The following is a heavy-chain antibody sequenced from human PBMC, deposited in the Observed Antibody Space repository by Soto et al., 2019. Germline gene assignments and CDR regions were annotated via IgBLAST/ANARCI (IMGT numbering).Heavy chain of an antibody. Sequence: PSETLSLTCTVSGGSISSSSYYWGWIRQPPGKGLEWIGSIYYSGSTYYNPSLKSRVTISVDTSKNQFSLKLSSVTAADTAVYYCARGMGSGWADGAFDIWGQGTMVTVSS. CDR1: GGSISSSSYY. CDR3: ARGMGSGWADGAFDI. V-gene: IGHV4-39*01. CDR2: IYYSGST. D-gene: IGHD6-19*01. J-gene: IGHJ3*02.